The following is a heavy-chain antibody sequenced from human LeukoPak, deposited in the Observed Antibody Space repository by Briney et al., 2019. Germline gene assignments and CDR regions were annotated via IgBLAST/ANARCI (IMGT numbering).Heavy chain of an antibody. D-gene: IGHD2-15*01. CDR3: ARASWAYSPFDH. CDR2: IDNTAKI. J-gene: IGHJ4*02. V-gene: IGHV4-59*01. CDR1: RGPISSYY. Sequence: SEPLSLTCTVSRGPISSYYWNWIRQSPGKGLEWIGYIDNTAKITTNPSLRSRVTISVDTPKNQFSLKLNSATAADTAVYHCARASWAYSPFDHWGQGTLVTVSS.